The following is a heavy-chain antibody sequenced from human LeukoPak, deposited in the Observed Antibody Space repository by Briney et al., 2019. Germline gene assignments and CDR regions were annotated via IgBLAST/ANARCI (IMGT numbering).Heavy chain of an antibody. V-gene: IGHV4-38-2*02. D-gene: IGHD3-22*01. Sequence: SETLSLTCTVSGYSMSSGYYWGWIRQPPERGLEWIGSMYHTGSTYYNPSLKSRVTISVDTSKSQFYLKLSSVTAADTAVYYCARLARHAYPYYPRGNYFDYWGQGTLVTVSS. CDR2: MYHTGST. CDR1: GYSMSSGYY. J-gene: IGHJ4*02. CDR3: ARLARHAYPYYPRGNYFDY.